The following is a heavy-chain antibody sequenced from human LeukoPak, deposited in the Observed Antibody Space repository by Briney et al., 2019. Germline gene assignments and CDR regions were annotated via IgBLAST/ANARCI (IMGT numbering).Heavy chain of an antibody. CDR1: GFTFSSYS. CDR3: ARELYYYDSSGYYYADAFDI. V-gene: IGHV3-21*01. J-gene: IGHJ3*02. CDR2: ISSSSSYI. D-gene: IGHD3-22*01. Sequence: GGSLRLSCAASGFTFSSYSMNWVRQAPGKGLEWVSSISSSSSYIYYADLVKGRFTISRDNAKNSLYLQMNSLRAEDTAVYYCARELYYYDSSGYYYADAFDIWGQGTMVTVSS.